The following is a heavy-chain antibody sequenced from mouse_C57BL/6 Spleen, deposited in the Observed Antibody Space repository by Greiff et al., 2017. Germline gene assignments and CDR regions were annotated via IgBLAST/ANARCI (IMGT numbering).Heavy chain of an antibody. V-gene: IGHV1-4*01. D-gene: IGHD1-1*01. CDR3: ASGAVGAMDY. CDR1: GYTFTSYT. Sequence: QVQLKESGAELARPGASVKMSCKASGYTFTSYTMHWVKQRPGQGLEWIGYINPSSGYTKYNQKFKDKATLTADKSSSTAYMQLSSLTSEDSAVYYCASGAVGAMDYWGQGTSVTVSS. CDR2: INPSSGYT. J-gene: IGHJ4*01.